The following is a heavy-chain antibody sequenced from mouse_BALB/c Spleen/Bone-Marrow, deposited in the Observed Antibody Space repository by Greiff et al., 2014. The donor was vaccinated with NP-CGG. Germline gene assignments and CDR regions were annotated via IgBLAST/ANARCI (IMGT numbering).Heavy chain of an antibody. V-gene: IGHV5-17*02. D-gene: IGHD3-3*01. Sequence: EVKLMESGGGLVQPGGSRKLSCAASGFTFSSFGMHWVRQAPEKGLEWVAYISSGSSTIYYADTMKGRFTISRDNPKNTLFLQMTSLRPEDTAMYYCTRSGTLGAMDYWGQGTSVTVSS. J-gene: IGHJ4*01. CDR1: GFTFSSFG. CDR2: ISSGSSTI. CDR3: TRSGTLGAMDY.